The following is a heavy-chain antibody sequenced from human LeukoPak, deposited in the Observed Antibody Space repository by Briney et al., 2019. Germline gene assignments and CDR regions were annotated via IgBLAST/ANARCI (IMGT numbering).Heavy chain of an antibody. D-gene: IGHD3-22*01. CDR2: IYYSGST. CDR1: GGSISSYY. Sequence: PSETLSLTCTVSGGSISSYYWSWIRQPPGKGLEWIGHIYYSGSTNYNPSLKSRVTISVDTSKNQFSLKLNSVTAADTAVYYCARPPSPRKGITMNSDGDYWGQGTLVTVSS. CDR3: ARPPSPRKGITMNSDGDY. V-gene: IGHV4-59*12. J-gene: IGHJ4*02.